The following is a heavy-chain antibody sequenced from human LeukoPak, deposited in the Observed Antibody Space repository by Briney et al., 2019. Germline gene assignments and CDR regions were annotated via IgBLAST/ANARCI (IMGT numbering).Heavy chain of an antibody. J-gene: IGHJ3*02. CDR1: GGSISSYY. V-gene: IGHV4-59*08. Sequence: SETLSPTCTVSGGSISSYYWSWIRQPPGKGLEYTGYIYYSGSTNYNPSLKSRVTISVDTSKNQLSLKLSSVTAADTAVYYCARHYRVRDSSGYNDAFDIWGQGTMVTVSS. CDR3: ARHYRVRDSSGYNDAFDI. CDR2: IYYSGST. D-gene: IGHD6-19*01.